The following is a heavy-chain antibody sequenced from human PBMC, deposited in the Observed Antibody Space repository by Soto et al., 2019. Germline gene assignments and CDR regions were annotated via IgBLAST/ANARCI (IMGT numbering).Heavy chain of an antibody. CDR2: IGYSGSHI. D-gene: IGHD5-18*01. Sequence: GGSLRLSCAASGFTFSSYSMGWVRQAPGKGLEWVSSIGYSGSHIYYADSVKGRFTISRDNARNSLYLQMSSLRSEDTAVYYCARVSVGGTAMVTGQTYYYYGMDVWGQGTTVTVSS. CDR1: GFTFSSYS. CDR3: ARVSVGGTAMVTGQTYYYYGMDV. V-gene: IGHV3-21*04. J-gene: IGHJ6*02.